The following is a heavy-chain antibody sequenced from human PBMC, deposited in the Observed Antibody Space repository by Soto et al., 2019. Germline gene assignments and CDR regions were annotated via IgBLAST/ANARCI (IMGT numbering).Heavy chain of an antibody. Sequence: PGESLKISCKGSGYSFTSYWISWVRQMPGKGLEWMGRIDPSDSYTNYSPSFQGHVTISADKSISTAYLQWSSLKASDTAMYYCARHGALRFLEWLSPSDPDYGMDGWGQGTTVTVSS. D-gene: IGHD3-3*01. CDR1: GYSFTSYW. CDR3: ARHGALRFLEWLSPSDPDYGMDG. CDR2: IDPSDSYT. V-gene: IGHV5-10-1*01. J-gene: IGHJ6*02.